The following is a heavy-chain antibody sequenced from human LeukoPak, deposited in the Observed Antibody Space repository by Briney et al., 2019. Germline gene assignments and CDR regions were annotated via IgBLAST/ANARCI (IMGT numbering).Heavy chain of an antibody. D-gene: IGHD1-26*01. Sequence: ASVKVSCKASGYTFTSYYMHWVRQAPGQGLEWMGIINPSGGSTSYAQKFQGRVTMTRDTSTSTVYMELSSLRSEDTAVYYWARAQRTPQSPRGPFDYWGQGTLVTVSS. J-gene: IGHJ4*02. CDR2: INPSGGST. CDR3: ARAQRTPQSPRGPFDY. CDR1: GYTFTSYY. V-gene: IGHV1-46*01.